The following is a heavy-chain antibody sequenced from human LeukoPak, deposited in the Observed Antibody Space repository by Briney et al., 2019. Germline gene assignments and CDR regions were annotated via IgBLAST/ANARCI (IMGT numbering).Heavy chain of an antibody. V-gene: IGHV3-21*01. CDR1: GFTFRSSS. CDR2: ISSSSSYI. D-gene: IGHD3-10*01. Sequence: GGSLRLSCAAFGFTFRSSSMSWVRQAPGKGLKWVSSISSSSSYIYYADSVKGRFTISRDNAKNSLYLQMNSLRAEDTAVYYCARRLTGHVDYWGQGTLVTVSS. CDR3: ARRLTGHVDY. J-gene: IGHJ4*02.